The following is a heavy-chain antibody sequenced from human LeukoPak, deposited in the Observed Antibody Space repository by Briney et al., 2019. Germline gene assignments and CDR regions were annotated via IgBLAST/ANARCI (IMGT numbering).Heavy chain of an antibody. CDR2: IYYSGST. CDR3: ARGQRSPRHVPVDFDY. Sequence: PSETLSLTCTVSGGSISSGGYYWSWIRQHPGKGLEWIGYIYYSGSTYYNPSLKSRVTISVDTSKNQFSLKLSSVTAADTAVYYCARGQRSPRHVPVDFDYWGQGTLVTVSS. V-gene: IGHV4-31*03. CDR1: GGSISSGGYY. D-gene: IGHD2-8*02. J-gene: IGHJ4*02.